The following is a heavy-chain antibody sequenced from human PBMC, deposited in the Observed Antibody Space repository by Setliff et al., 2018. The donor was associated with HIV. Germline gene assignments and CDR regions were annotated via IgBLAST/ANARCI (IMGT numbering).Heavy chain of an antibody. J-gene: IGHJ4*02. CDR3: ARLHRDWHFFDY. V-gene: IGHV4-39*01. CDR2: ISYVGST. CDR1: GGSISSSTYY. Sequence: SETLSLTCTVSGGSISSSTYYWGWIRQPPGKGLEWIGSISYVGSTYYNPSLKSRVSTSLDTSKNQFSLKLSSVTAADTSVYYCARLHRDWHFFDYWGQGALVTVSS. D-gene: IGHD3-9*01.